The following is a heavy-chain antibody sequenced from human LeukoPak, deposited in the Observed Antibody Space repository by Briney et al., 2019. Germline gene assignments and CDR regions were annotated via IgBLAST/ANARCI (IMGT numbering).Heavy chain of an antibody. V-gene: IGHV1-18*01. D-gene: IGHD6-13*01. J-gene: IGHJ6*02. CDR2: ISAYNGNT. CDR1: GYTFTSYG. Sequence: ASEKVSCKASGYTFTSYGISWVRQAPGQGLEWMGWISAYNGNTNYAQKLQGRVTMTTDTSTSTAYMELRSLRSDDTAVYYCARDELAAAGNKYFYYGMDVWGQGTTVTVSS. CDR3: ARDELAAAGNKYFYYGMDV.